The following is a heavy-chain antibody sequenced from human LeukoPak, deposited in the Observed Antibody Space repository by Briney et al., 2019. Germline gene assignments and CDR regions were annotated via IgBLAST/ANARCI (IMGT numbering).Heavy chain of an antibody. CDR2: IYYSGST. V-gene: IGHV4-59*08. CDR3: ARLDYGDYTSISFDY. D-gene: IGHD4-17*01. Sequence: SETLSLTCTVSGGSISSYYWSWIRQPPGKGLEWIGYIYYSGSTNYNPSLKSRVTISVDTSKNQFSLKLSSVTAADTAVYYCARLDYGDYTSISFDYWGQGALVTVSS. J-gene: IGHJ4*02. CDR1: GGSISSYY.